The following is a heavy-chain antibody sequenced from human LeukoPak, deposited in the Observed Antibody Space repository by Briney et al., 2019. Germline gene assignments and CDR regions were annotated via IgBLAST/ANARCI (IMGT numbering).Heavy chain of an antibody. CDR1: GFTFSDYS. V-gene: IGHV3-21*01. D-gene: IGHD3-10*01. J-gene: IGHJ4*02. CDR2: ISFTSSFV. CDR3: ASERLVVRGITGCFDY. Sequence: GGSLRLSCAASGFTFSDYSMNWVRQAPGKGLEWVSSISFTSSFVYYADSVKGRFTISRDNAKNSLYLQMNSLRAEDTAVYYCASERLVVRGITGCFDYWGQGTLVTVSS.